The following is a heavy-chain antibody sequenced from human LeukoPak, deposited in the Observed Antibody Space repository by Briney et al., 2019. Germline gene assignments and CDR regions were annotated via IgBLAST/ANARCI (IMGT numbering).Heavy chain of an antibody. Sequence: GSLRLFCAGSGFYFRSYCMHWVRQGPGQGLEWVAGISYDGSNKYYADSVKGRFTISRENAKNSLYLQMNSLRAGDTAVYYCARPCSGGSCYGAFDIWGQGTMVTVSS. CDR2: ISYDGSNK. J-gene: IGHJ3*02. D-gene: IGHD2-15*01. CDR1: GFYFRSYC. V-gene: IGHV3-30*03. CDR3: ARPCSGGSCYGAFDI.